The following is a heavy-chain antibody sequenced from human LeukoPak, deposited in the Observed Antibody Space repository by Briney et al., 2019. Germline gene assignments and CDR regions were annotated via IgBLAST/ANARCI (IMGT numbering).Heavy chain of an antibody. Sequence: GGSLRLSCAASGFTFSSYGMHWVRQAPGKGLEWVAFIRYDGSNKYYADSVKGRFTISRDNSKNTLYLQMNSLRAEDTAVYYCAKVSYSSSWQNYYDYMDVWGKGTTVTISS. V-gene: IGHV3-30*02. D-gene: IGHD6-13*01. CDR2: IRYDGSNK. CDR3: AKVSYSSSWQNYYDYMDV. J-gene: IGHJ6*03. CDR1: GFTFSSYG.